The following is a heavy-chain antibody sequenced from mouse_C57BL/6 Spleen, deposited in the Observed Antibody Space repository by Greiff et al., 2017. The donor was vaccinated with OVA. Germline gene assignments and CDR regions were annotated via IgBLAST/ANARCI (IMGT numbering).Heavy chain of an antibody. V-gene: IGHV1-50*01. CDR3: ARGDYGSSYGY. CDR2: IDPSDSYT. J-gene: IGHJ2*01. CDR1: GYTFTSYW. Sequence: QVHVKQPGAELVKPGASVKLSCKASGYTFTSYWMQWVKQRPGQGLEWIGEIDPSDSYTNYNQKFKGKATLTVDTSSSTAYMQLSSLTSEDSAVYYCARGDYGSSYGYWGQGTTLTVSS. D-gene: IGHD1-1*01.